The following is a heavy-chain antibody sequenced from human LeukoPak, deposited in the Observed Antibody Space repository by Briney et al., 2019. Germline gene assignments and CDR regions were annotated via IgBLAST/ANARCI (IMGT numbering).Heavy chain of an antibody. D-gene: IGHD2-2*01. CDR1: GFTFSSYA. Sequence: GGSLRLSCAASGFTFSSYAMSWVRQAPGKGLEWVSAISGSGGSTYYADFVKGRFTISRDNSKNTLYLQMNSLRAEDTAVYYCAKELRPFIKEPAATGFDYWGQGTLVTVSS. CDR3: AKELRPFIKEPAATGFDY. V-gene: IGHV3-23*01. J-gene: IGHJ4*02. CDR2: ISGSGGST.